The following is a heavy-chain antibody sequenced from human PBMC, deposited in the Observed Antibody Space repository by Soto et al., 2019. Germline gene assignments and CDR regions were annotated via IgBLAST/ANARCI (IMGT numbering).Heavy chain of an antibody. Sequence: PSETLSLTCTVSGGSISGHSWVWIRQPAGKGLEWIGHIYPSGSTSYNPSLRSRVTMSLDTSTNKILLNLTSVTAADTAVFYCVRGRSYSVYDFWGPGTLVTVSS. CDR2: IYPSGST. CDR3: VRGRSYSVYDF. CDR1: GGSISGHS. D-gene: IGHD5-12*01. V-gene: IGHV4-4*07. J-gene: IGHJ4*02.